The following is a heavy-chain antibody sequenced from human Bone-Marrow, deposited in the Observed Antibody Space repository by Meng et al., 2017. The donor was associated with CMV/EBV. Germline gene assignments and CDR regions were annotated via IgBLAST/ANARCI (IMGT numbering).Heavy chain of an antibody. J-gene: IGHJ6*02. CDR3: ASRNCSSTSCSYGMDV. D-gene: IGHD2-2*01. CDR2: ISYDGSNK. V-gene: IGHV3-30-3*01. CDR1: GFTFSSYA. Sequence: GESLKISCAASGFTFSSYAMHWVRQAPGKGLEWVAVISYDGSNKYYADSVKGRFTISRDNSKNTLYLQMNSLRAEDTAVYYCASRNCSSTSCSYGMDVWGQGATVTVSS.